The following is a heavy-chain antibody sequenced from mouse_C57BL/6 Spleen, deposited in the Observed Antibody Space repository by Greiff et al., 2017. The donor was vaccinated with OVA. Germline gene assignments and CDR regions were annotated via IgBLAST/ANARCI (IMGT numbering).Heavy chain of an antibody. CDR1: GYSFTGYY. J-gene: IGHJ4*01. CDR3: ARSRTGGSSSYAMDY. CDR2: INPSTGGT. D-gene: IGHD1-1*01. Sequence: EVQLQQSGPELVKPGASVKISCKASGYSFTGYYMHWVKQSSEKSLEWIGEINPSTGGTSYNQKFKGKATLTVDKSSSTAYMQLKSLTSEDSAVYYCARSRTGGSSSYAMDYWGQGTSVTVSS. V-gene: IGHV1-43*01.